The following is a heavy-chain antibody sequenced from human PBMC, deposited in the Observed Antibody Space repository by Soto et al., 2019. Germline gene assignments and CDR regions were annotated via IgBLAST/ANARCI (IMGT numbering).Heavy chain of an antibody. D-gene: IGHD2-2*01. CDR2: ISYDGSNK. J-gene: IGHJ2*01. CDR1: GFTFSSYA. CDR3: ARGYCSSTSCEFAFDPGYFDL. V-gene: IGHV3-30-3*01. Sequence: QVQLVESGGGVVQPGRSLRLSCAASGFTFSSYAMHWVRQAPGKGLEWVAVISYDGSNKYYADSVKGRFTISRDNSKNALYLQMNSLRAEDTAAYYCARGYCSSTSCEFAFDPGYFDLWGRGTLVTVSS.